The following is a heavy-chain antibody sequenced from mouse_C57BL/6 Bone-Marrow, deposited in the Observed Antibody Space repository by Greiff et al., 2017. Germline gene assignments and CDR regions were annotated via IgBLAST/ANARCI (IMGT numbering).Heavy chain of an antibody. Sequence: VQLQQSGAELAKPGASVKLSCKASGYTFTSYWMHWVKQRPGQGLEWIGYINPSSGYTKYNQKFKDKATLTADKSSSTAYMQLGSLTYEDSAVYYCANDWDSYYFDYWGQGTTLTVSS. CDR1: GYTFTSYW. CDR2: INPSSGYT. V-gene: IGHV1-7*01. CDR3: ANDWDSYYFDY. J-gene: IGHJ2*01. D-gene: IGHD4-1*01.